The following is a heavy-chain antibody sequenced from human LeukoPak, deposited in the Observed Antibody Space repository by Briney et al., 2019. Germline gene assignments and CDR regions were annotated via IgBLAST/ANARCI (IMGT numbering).Heavy chain of an antibody. V-gene: IGHV3-21*01. CDR3: VRENHGSFDY. CDR2: ISSSSTYI. J-gene: IGHJ4*02. D-gene: IGHD1-14*01. Sequence: PGGSLRLSCAASGFSFSTYYVNWVREAPGKGLEWVSCISSSSTYIFYADSVRGRFAISRDNAKNSLYLQMNSLRADDTAVYYCVRENHGSFDYWGQGSLVTVSS. CDR1: GFSFSTYY.